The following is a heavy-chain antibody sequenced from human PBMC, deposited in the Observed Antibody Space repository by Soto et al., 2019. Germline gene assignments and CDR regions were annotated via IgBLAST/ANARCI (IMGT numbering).Heavy chain of an antibody. CDR3: AKDRRAGGNSAFYFDF. Sequence: VGSRRLSCAASGFNFSSYVMTWVRQAPGKGLEWVSLISATGGGTYYADSVKGRFTISRDNSHNTLYLQVHSLTAEDTAVYYCAKDRRAGGNSAFYFDFWGQGAQVTVSS. CDR2: ISATGGGT. V-gene: IGHV3-23*01. J-gene: IGHJ4*02. CDR1: GFNFSSYV. D-gene: IGHD3-16*01.